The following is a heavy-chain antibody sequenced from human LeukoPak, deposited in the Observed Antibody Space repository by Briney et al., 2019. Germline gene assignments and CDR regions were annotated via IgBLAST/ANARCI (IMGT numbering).Heavy chain of an antibody. V-gene: IGHV4-34*01. CDR3: ARGSGNFSRWFDP. CDR2: INHSGST. Sequence: PSETLSLTCAVYGGSFSGYYWSWIRQPPGKGLEWIGEINHSGSTNYNPSLKSRVTISVDTSKNQFSLKLSSVTAADTAVYYCARGSGNFSRWFDPWGQGTLVTVSS. J-gene: IGHJ5*02. CDR1: GGSFSGYY. D-gene: IGHD1-7*01.